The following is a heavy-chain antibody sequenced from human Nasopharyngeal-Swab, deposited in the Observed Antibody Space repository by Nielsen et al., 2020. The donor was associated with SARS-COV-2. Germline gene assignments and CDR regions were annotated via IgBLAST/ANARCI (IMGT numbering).Heavy chain of an antibody. CDR1: GFTFTNYA. D-gene: IGHD3-16*02. CDR2: ISGSGGST. Sequence: GESLKISCAASGFTFTNYAMSWVRQAPGKGLEWVSAISGSGGSTYYADSVKGRFTISRDNSKNTLYLQMNSPRAEDTAVYYCAKAWGSYRNYFDYWGQGTLVTVSS. V-gene: IGHV3-23*01. J-gene: IGHJ4*02. CDR3: AKAWGSYRNYFDY.